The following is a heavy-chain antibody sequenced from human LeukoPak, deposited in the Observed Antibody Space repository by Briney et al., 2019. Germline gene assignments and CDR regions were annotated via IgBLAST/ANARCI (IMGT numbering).Heavy chain of an antibody. CDR1: GVSVTSSTW. Sequence: SETLSLTCAVSGVSVTSSTWWSWVRPSPGKGLEWIGEITNSGSTNYHPSLKSRVTISVATYKNQFSRKLSSETAAETAVYYCPRGRITMVRGDIRGSHYYYYMDVWGKGTTVTVSS. CDR2: ITNSGST. J-gene: IGHJ6*03. D-gene: IGHD3-10*01. V-gene: IGHV4-4*02. CDR3: PRGRITMVRGDIRGSHYYYYMDV.